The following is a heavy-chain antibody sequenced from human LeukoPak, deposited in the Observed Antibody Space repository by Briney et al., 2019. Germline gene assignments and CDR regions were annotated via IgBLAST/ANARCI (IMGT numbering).Heavy chain of an antibody. J-gene: IGHJ6*04. CDR2: INPSGGST. CDR1: GYTFTSYY. CDR3: ARDRDYYGSGMDV. Sequence: ASVKVSCKASGYTFTSYYMHWVRQAPGQGLEWMGIINPSGGSTNYAQKFQGRVSMTTDTSTSTAYMELRSLRSDDTAVYYCARDRDYYGSGMDVWGKGTTVTISS. V-gene: IGHV1-46*01. D-gene: IGHD3-10*01.